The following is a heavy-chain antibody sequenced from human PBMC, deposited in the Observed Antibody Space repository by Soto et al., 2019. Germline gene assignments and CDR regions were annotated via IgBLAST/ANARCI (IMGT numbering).Heavy chain of an antibody. CDR2: ISYGGST. CDR3: SRGILV. CDR1: GGSINSGGYC. V-gene: IGHV4-31*03. D-gene: IGHD3-10*01. Sequence: QVQLQESGPGLVKPSQTLSLTCTVSGGSINSGGYCWSWIRQHPGKGLDWIGCISYGGSTSYNPSLKSRVTISVDTSKNPFSLKLTSVTAADTAGYYCSRGILVWGQGALITVSS. J-gene: IGHJ4*02.